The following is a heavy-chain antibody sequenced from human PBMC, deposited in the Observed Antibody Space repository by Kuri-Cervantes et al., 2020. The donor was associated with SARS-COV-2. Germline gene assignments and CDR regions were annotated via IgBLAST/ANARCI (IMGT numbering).Heavy chain of an antibody. Sequence: GSLRLSCTVSGGSISSSSYYWSWIRQPPGKGLEWIGYIYYSGSINYNPSLKSRVTISVDTSKNQFSLKLSSVTAADTAVYYCARYGPTHWFDPWAREPWSPSPQ. J-gene: IGHJ5*02. CDR3: ARYGPTHWFDP. CDR2: IYYSGSI. CDR1: GGSISSSSYY. D-gene: IGHD4-17*01. V-gene: IGHV4-61*01.